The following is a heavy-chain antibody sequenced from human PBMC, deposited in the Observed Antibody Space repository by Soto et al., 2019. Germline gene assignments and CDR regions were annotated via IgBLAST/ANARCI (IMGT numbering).Heavy chain of an antibody. J-gene: IGHJ6*02. CDR3: ARCIQGDYYYGMDV. CDR2: INGDYGNT. D-gene: IGHD1-26*01. V-gene: IGHV1-18*01. CDR1: GYTFYSHS. Sequence: QAQLVQSGAEVKKPGASVKVSCKASGYTFYSHSISWVRQAPGQGLEWMGRINGDYGNTQYAQKFRGRVTMTTDTSTTTVYMEVTNLRSDDTAVYYWARCIQGDYYYGMDVWGQGTTVTVSS.